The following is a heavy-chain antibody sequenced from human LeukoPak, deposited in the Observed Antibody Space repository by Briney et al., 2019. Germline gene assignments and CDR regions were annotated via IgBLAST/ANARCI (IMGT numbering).Heavy chain of an antibody. CDR2: IYYSGST. D-gene: IGHD2-15*01. CDR1: GGSISNYF. CDR3: ARVGGGNYYYYCMDV. J-gene: IGHJ6*02. Sequence: AETLSLTCTVSGGSISNYFWSWVGQPPGKGLEWVGYIYYSGSTNYNPSLKSRVTISVDTSKSKFSLKLNSVTAADTAVYYCARVGGGNYYYYCMDVWGQGTTVTVSS. V-gene: IGHV4-59*01.